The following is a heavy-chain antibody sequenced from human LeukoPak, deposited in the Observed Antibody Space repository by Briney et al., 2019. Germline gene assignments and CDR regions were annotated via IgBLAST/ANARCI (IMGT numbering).Heavy chain of an antibody. J-gene: IGHJ4*02. D-gene: IGHD2-15*01. CDR3: ARGLGYCSGGSCPFDY. Sequence: GSLRLSCAASGFRFSDHHMEWVRQAPGKGLEWIGYIYYSGSTNYNPSLKSRVTISVDTSKNQFSLKLSSVTAADTAVYYCARGLGYCSGGSCPFDYWGQGTLVTVSS. CDR1: GFRFSDHH. CDR2: IYYSGST. V-gene: IGHV4-59*11.